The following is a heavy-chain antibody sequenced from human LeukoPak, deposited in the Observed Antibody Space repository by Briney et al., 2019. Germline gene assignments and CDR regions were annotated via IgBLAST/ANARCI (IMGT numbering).Heavy chain of an antibody. CDR3: TRGAGWLIDH. CDR1: DDSISDYY. D-gene: IGHD5-12*01. CDR2: FHNSGTS. Sequence: SETLSLTCTVSDDSISDYYRKWIRQPPGKGLEWIGYFHNSGTSTYNPSLKSRVTISADTSKNQFSLKLNSLTTADTAVYYRTRGAGWLIDHWGQGILVTVSS. V-gene: IGHV4-59*01. J-gene: IGHJ5*02.